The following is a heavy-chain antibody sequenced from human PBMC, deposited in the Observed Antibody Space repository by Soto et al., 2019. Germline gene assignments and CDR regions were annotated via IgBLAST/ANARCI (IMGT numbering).Heavy chain of an antibody. D-gene: IGHD2-15*01. CDR3: ANIGYCSGGSCLSNWFDP. CDR2: INHSGST. Sequence: SETLSLTCAVYGGSFSGYYWSWIRQPPGKGLEWIGEINHSGSTNYNPSLKSRVTISVDTSKNQFSLKLSSVTAADTAVYYCANIGYCSGGSCLSNWFDPWGQGTLVTVSS. CDR1: GGSFSGYY. V-gene: IGHV4-34*01. J-gene: IGHJ5*02.